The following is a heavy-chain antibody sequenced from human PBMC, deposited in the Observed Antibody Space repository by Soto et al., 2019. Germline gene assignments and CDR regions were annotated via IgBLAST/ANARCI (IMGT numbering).Heavy chain of an antibody. D-gene: IGHD2-21*02. CDR3: ASLGVGDWANYYYYYGMDV. J-gene: IGHJ6*02. V-gene: IGHV3-23*01. CDR2: VTANSGST. CDR1: GFTFSVYA. Sequence: EVQLLESGGGFVQPGGSLRLSCAATGFTFSVYAMTWVRQAPGKGLEWVSAVTANSGSTYSADSVKGRFTISRDNSKNTLFLQMNSLRAEDTAVYYCASLGVGDWANYYYYYGMDVWGQGTTVTVSS.